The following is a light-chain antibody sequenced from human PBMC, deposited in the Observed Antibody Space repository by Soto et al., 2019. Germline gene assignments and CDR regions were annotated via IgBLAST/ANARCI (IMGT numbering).Light chain of an antibody. J-gene: IGKJ3*01. Sequence: IVLTQSSGTLSLSPRERATLSCRATPSVSSTYLAWFQQRPGQAPRLLLYGASSRATGIPDRFSGSGFGSDFTLTISSLEPEDSAVYYCQQLSTSPFTFGPGTKVEIK. CDR3: QQLSTSPFT. CDR1: PSVSSTY. CDR2: GAS. V-gene: IGKV3-20*01.